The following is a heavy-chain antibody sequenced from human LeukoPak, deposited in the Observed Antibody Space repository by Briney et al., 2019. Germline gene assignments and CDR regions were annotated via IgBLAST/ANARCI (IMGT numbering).Heavy chain of an antibody. V-gene: IGHV4-30-4*01. CDR1: GGSISSGDYY. Sequence: SETLSLTCTVSGGSISSGDYYWSWIRQPPGKGLEWIGYIYYSGSTYYNPSLKSRVTISIDTSKNQFSLKLSSVTAADTAVYYCARDLYHYDSSDYYPDAFDIWGQGTMVTVSS. CDR3: ARDLYHYDSSDYYPDAFDI. CDR2: IYYSGST. J-gene: IGHJ3*02. D-gene: IGHD3-22*01.